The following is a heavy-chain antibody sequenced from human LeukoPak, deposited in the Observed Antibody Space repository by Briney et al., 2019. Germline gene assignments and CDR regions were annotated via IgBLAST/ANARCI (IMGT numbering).Heavy chain of an antibody. CDR3: ARDRCSGGSCYYYYMDV. CDR1: GYTFTTYG. Sequence: ASVKVSCKTSGYTFTTYGILWVRQAPGQGLEWMGWISAYNGNTNYAQKLQGRVTMTTDTSTSTAYMELRSLRSDDTAVYYCARDRCSGGSCYYYYMDVWGKGTTVTVSS. D-gene: IGHD2-15*01. V-gene: IGHV1-18*01. CDR2: ISAYNGNT. J-gene: IGHJ6*03.